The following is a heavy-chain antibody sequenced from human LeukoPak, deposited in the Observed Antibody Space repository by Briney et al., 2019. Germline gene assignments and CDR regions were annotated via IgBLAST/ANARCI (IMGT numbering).Heavy chain of an antibody. CDR2: MNPNSGNT. CDR3: ARIGIVVVEAATRHQHYYGMDV. D-gene: IGHD2-15*01. CDR1: GYTFTAYY. Sequence: ASVKVSCKASGYTFTAYYVHWVRQAPGQGLEWMGWMNPNSGNTGYAERFQDRVTMTRNTSISTAYMELSSLRSEDTAVYYCARIGIVVVEAATRHQHYYGMDVWGQGTTVTVSS. J-gene: IGHJ6*02. V-gene: IGHV1-8*02.